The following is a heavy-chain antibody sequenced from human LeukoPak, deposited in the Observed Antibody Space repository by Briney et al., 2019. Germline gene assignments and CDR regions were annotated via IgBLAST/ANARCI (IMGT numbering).Heavy chain of an antibody. CDR1: GDSVSSNSAA. V-gene: IGHV6-1*01. Sequence: PSQTLSLTCAISGDSVSSNSAAWNWIRQSPSRGLEWLGRTYYRSKWYNDYAVSVKSRITINPDTSKNQFSLQLNSVTPEDTAVYYCAREEGQFGEYLYYYYMDVWGKGTTVTVSS. CDR3: AREEGQFGEYLYYYYMDV. CDR2: TYYRSKWYN. D-gene: IGHD3-10*01. J-gene: IGHJ6*03.